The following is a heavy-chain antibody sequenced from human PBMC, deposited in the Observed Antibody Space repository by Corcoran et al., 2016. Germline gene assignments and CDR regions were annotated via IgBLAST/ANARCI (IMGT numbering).Heavy chain of an antibody. V-gene: IGHV3-9*01. CDR3: AKGQGSGYCSSTSCPRKFYYYYGMDV. CDR1: GFTFDDYA. Sequence: EVQLVESGGGLVQPGRSLRLSCAASGFTFDDYAMHWVRQAPGKGLEWVSGISWNSGSIGYADSVKGRFTISRDNAKNSLYLQMNSLRAEDTALYYCAKGQGSGYCSSTSCPRKFYYYYGMDVWGQGTTVTVSS. J-gene: IGHJ6*02. CDR2: ISWNSGSI. D-gene: IGHD2-2*01.